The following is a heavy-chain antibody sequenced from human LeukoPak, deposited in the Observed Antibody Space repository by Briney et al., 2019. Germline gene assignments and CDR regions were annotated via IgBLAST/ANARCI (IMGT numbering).Heavy chain of an antibody. D-gene: IGHD2-15*01. CDR1: GFTFSSYV. J-gene: IGHJ4*02. CDR3: ARYCGADSCYSGLDY. V-gene: IGHV3-23*01. Sequence: GGSLRLSCAASGFTFSSYVMTWVRQAPGRGLEWVSSIGNSGRDTYYADSMKGRFTISRDNSKSTLFLHMGSLRAGDTAIYYCARYCGADSCYSGLDYWGQGALVTVSS. CDR2: IGNSGRDT.